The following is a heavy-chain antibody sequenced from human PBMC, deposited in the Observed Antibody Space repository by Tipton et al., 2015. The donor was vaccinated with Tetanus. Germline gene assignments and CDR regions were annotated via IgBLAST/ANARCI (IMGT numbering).Heavy chain of an antibody. Sequence: GSLRLSCAASGFTFSSYTLHWVRQGPGKGLEWVSAISSSSTYIYYADSVKGRFTIFRDNDKKSVYLQMNSLGADDTAVYYYARKGYSYATPGLDNWGRGILVTVSS. CDR1: GFTFSSYT. D-gene: IGHD5-18*01. CDR3: ARKGYSYATPGLDN. J-gene: IGHJ4*01. V-gene: IGHV3-21*01. CDR2: ISSSSTYI.